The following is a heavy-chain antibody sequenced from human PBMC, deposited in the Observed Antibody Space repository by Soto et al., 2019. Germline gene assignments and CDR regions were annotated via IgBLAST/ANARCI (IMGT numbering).Heavy chain of an antibody. CDR1: GGSISSYY. J-gene: IGHJ6*02. D-gene: IGHD2-21*02. CDR3: ARDLWGYCGADCYPLDV. Sequence: PSETLSLTCTVSGGSISSYYWSWIRQPPGKGLEWIGYIYYSGSTNYNPSLKSRVTISVDTSKNQFSLKLNSVTAADTAVYYCARDLWGYCGADCYPLDVWGQGTTVTVS. CDR2: IYYSGST. V-gene: IGHV4-59*01.